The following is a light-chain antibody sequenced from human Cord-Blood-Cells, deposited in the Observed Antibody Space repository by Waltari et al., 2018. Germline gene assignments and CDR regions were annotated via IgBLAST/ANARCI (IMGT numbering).Light chain of an antibody. Sequence: QSALTQPPSAPGSPGQSVTLSCTGTSSDVGGYNYVPWYQQHPGKAPKLMIYEVSKRPSGVPDRFTGSKSGNTASLTVSGLQAEDEADYYCSSYAGSNNLVFGGGTKLTVL. J-gene: IGLJ3*02. V-gene: IGLV2-8*01. CDR2: EVS. CDR1: SSDVGGYNY. CDR3: SSYAGSNNLV.